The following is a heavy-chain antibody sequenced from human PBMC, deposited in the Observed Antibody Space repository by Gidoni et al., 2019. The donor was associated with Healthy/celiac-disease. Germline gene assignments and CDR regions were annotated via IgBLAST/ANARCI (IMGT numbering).Heavy chain of an antibody. J-gene: IGHJ1*01. D-gene: IGHD3-16*01. CDR2: IYPGDSDT. Sequence: EVQRVQSGEEVKKPGESLKSSCKGSGYSFTSYWIGWVRQMPGKGLVWMGSIYPGDSDTSYSPSFQGKVTISADKSLSTAYLHWSSLKASDTAMYYCAGGGSGLVEYFQHWGQGTLVTVSS. V-gene: IGHV5-51*03. CDR3: AGGGSGLVEYFQH. CDR1: GYSFTSYW.